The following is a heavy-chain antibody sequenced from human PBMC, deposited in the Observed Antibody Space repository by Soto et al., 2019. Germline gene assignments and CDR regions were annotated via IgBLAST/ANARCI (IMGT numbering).Heavy chain of an antibody. CDR2: MHYSGST. CDR1: GGSFRSSGYY. Sequence: SETLSLTCTVFGGSFRSSGYYWGWIRQPPNKGLEWIGSMHYSGSTFYNPSLKSRVSISVDTSKNQFSLKLTSVTAADTAVYYCARDYFVQRGYSYGYYYYGMDVWGQGTTVTVSS. V-gene: IGHV4-39*02. D-gene: IGHD5-18*01. CDR3: ARDYFVQRGYSYGYYYYGMDV. J-gene: IGHJ6*02.